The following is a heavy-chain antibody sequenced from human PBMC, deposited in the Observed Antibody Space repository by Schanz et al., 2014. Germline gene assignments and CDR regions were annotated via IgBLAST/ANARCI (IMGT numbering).Heavy chain of an antibody. CDR2: INTGVNT. D-gene: IGHD5-12*01. J-gene: IGHJ4*02. V-gene: IGHV3-23*01. CDR1: GFTFGDYA. Sequence: EVQLLESGGDLVQPGGSLRLSCAASGFTFGDYAMTWVRQAPGKGLEWVSAINTGVNTYYADSVRGRFTISRDNAENTLFLQMNSLRAEDTAVYYCARKVVATIGGYYDNWGQGTLVIVSS. CDR3: ARKVVATIGGYYDN.